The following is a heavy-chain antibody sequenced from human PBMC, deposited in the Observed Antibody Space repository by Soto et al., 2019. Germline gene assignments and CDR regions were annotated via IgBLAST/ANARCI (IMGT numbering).Heavy chain of an antibody. CDR3: ATPPPISGTSFDY. D-gene: IGHD1-26*01. CDR2: FDPEDGET. V-gene: IGHV1-24*01. Sequence: ASVKVSCKVSGYTLTELSMRWVRQAPGKGLEWMGGFDPEDGETIYAQKFQGRVTMTEDTSTDTAYMELSSLRSEDTAVYYCATPPPISGTSFDYWGQGTLVTVSS. J-gene: IGHJ4*02. CDR1: GYTLTELS.